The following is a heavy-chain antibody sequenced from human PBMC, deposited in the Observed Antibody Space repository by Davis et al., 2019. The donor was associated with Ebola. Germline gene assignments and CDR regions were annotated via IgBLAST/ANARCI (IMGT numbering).Heavy chain of an antibody. CDR1: GGSISSYY. CDR3: ASLLRSYPDAFDI. J-gene: IGHJ3*02. D-gene: IGHD2-2*01. V-gene: IGHV4-59*08. Sequence: PGGFLRLSCTVSGGSISSYYWSWIRQPPGKGLEWIGYIYYSGSTNYNPSLKSRVTISVDTSKNQFSLKLSSVTAADTAVYYCASLLRSYPDAFDIWGQGTMVTVSS. CDR2: IYYSGST.